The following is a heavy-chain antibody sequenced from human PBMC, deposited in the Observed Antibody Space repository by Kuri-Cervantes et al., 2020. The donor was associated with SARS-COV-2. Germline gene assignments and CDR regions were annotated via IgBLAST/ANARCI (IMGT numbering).Heavy chain of an antibody. J-gene: IGHJ3*02. V-gene: IGHV4-39*07. CDR2: IYYSGST. Sequence: GSLRLSCTVSGGSISSSSYYWGWIRQPPGKGLEWIGSIYYSGSTYYNPSLKSRVTISVDTSKNQFSLKLSSVTAADTAVYYCARSVLLWFGEEQDAFDIWGQGTMVTVSS. D-gene: IGHD3-10*01. CDR1: GGSISSSSYY. CDR3: ARSVLLWFGEEQDAFDI.